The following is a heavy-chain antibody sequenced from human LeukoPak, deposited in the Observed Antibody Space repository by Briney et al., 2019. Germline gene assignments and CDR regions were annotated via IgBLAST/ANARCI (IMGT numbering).Heavy chain of an antibody. Sequence: SGPTLVRPTQTLTLTCTFSGFSLTTTGVGVGWIRQPPGKALEWPALIYWDDDKHYSPSLKSRLTITKDTSKNQVVLTMTNVDPVDTATYYCAHRRPVTTFDYWGQGSLVTVSS. CDR3: AHRRPVTTFDY. CDR1: GFSLTTTGVG. D-gene: IGHD4-11*01. V-gene: IGHV2-5*02. CDR2: IYWDDDK. J-gene: IGHJ4*02.